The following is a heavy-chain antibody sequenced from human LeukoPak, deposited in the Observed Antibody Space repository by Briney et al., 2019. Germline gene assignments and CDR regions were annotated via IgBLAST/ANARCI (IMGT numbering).Heavy chain of an antibody. CDR1: RFTFSNYG. Sequence: GWSLTLSCAASRFTFSNYGMHWVRQPPGKGREWVAVIWYDGSDQCYADSAKGRFTISRAKSKNTLYLQRNSLRADDRAVYYCGRDYAANAWYFDLWGRGTLVSVSS. D-gene: IGHD4/OR15-4a*01. CDR2: IWYDGSDQ. V-gene: IGHV3-33*01. J-gene: IGHJ2*01. CDR3: GRDYAANAWYFDL.